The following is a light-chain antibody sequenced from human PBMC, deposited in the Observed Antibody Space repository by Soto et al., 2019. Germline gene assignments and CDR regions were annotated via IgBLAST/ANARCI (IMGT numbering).Light chain of an antibody. J-gene: IGKJ1*01. V-gene: IGKV3-20*01. CDR2: GAS. CDR1: QSVSSN. CDR3: HQYVSWT. Sequence: EIVLTQSPATLSLSPGERATLSCRASQSVSSNLAWYQQKPGQAPRLLIYGASTRATGIPDRFSGSGSGTDFTLTISRLEPEDFAVYYCHQYVSWTFGQGTKVDIK.